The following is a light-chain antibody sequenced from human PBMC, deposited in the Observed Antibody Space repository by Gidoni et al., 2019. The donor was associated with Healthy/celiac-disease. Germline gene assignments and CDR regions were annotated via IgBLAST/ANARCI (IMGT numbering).Light chain of an antibody. CDR2: GAA. CDR3: QRYGSSPA. CDR1: QSVSSSY. V-gene: IGKV3-20*01. J-gene: IGKJ4*01. Sequence: EIVLTPSPGTLSLSPGERATLSCRASQSVSSSYLAWYQQKPGQAPRLLIYGAASRATGIPDRFSGSGSGTDFTLTISRLEPEDFAVYYCQRYGSSPAFGGGTKVEIK.